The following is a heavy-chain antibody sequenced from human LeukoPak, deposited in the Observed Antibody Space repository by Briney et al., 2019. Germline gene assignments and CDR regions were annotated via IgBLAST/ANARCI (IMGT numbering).Heavy chain of an antibody. CDR3: ATLTTVVTAYYFDY. J-gene: IGHJ4*02. V-gene: IGHV4-61*05. Sequence: PSETLSLTCTVSGGSISSSSYYWGWIRQPPRKGLEWIGYIYYSGSTNYNPSLKSRVTISVDTSKNQFSLKLSSVTAADTAVYYCATLTTVVTAYYFDYWGQGTLVTVSS. CDR2: IYYSGST. CDR1: GGSISSSSYY. D-gene: IGHD4-23*01.